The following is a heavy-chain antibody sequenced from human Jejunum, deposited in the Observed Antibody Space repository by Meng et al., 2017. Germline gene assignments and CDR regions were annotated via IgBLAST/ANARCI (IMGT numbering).Heavy chain of an antibody. D-gene: IGHD3-16*02. Sequence: SETLSLTCTVSGGSISSSRWSWIRQPAEKGLEWIGRISTSGITNLNPSLKSRVTMSVDASNNQFSLILSSVTAADTAVYYCARVLVTTDWYFDLWGRGTLVTVSS. CDR2: ISTSGIT. V-gene: IGHV4-4*07. CDR1: GGSISSSR. CDR3: ARVLVTTDWYFDL. J-gene: IGHJ2*01.